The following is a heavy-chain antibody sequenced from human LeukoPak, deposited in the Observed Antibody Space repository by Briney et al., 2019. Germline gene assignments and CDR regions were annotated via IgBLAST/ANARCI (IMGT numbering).Heavy chain of an antibody. CDR2: ISAYNGNT. V-gene: IGHV1-18*01. CDR1: GYTFTSYG. Sequence: GASVKVSCKASGYTFTSYGISWVRQAPGQGLEWMGWISAYNGNTNYAQKLQGRVTMTTDTSTSTAYMELRSLRSDDAAVYYCARAKMNYYYYYMDVWGKGTTVTISS. CDR3: ARAKMNYYYYYMDV. J-gene: IGHJ6*03.